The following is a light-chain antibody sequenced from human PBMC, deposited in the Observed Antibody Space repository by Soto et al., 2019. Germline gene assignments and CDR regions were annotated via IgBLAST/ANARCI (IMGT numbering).Light chain of an antibody. V-gene: IGKV1-39*01. CDR2: AAS. CDR1: RAITNH. J-gene: IGKJ4*01. CDR3: QQNYITPLT. Sequence: DVQLTQSPSLLSASVGDRVSISCRASRAITNHLNWYQQKPGKAPILLVYAASTLETGVPSRFSGSGSGTHFTLTIDNLQPEDVATYFCQQNYITPLTFGGGTKVEI.